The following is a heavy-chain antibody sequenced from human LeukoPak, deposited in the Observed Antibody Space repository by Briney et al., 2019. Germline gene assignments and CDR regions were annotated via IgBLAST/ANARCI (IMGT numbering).Heavy chain of an antibody. J-gene: IGHJ6*02. Sequence: GGSLRLSCAASGFTFSSYSMNWARQAPGKGLEWVSYISSSSSTIYYADSVKGRFTISRDNAKNSLYLQMNSLRDADTAVYYCARDGMALYGMDVWGQGTTVTVSS. CDR2: ISSSSSTI. CDR1: GFTFSSYS. D-gene: IGHD5-24*01. CDR3: ARDGMALYGMDV. V-gene: IGHV3-48*02.